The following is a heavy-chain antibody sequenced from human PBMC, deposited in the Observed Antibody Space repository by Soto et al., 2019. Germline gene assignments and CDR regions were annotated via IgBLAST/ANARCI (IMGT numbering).Heavy chain of an antibody. D-gene: IGHD3-3*01. CDR1: WYSFTSYA. Sequence: GXSAQVSFKAAWYSFTSYAMDWVRQGPGQRLEWMGWINAGNGNTKYSQKFQGRVTITRDTSASTAYMELSSLRSEDTAVYYCAREAIFGGYFDYWGQGPLVTVSS. CDR2: INAGNGNT. V-gene: IGHV1-3*01. J-gene: IGHJ4*02. CDR3: AREAIFGGYFDY.